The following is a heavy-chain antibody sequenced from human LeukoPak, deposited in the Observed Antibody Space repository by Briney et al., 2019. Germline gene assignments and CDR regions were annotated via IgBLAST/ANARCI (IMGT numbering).Heavy chain of an antibody. CDR3: ARSQYCSGGSCYKVIWYFAL. Sequence: PSETLSLTCTVSGGSISSYYWSWIRQPAGKGLEWIGRIYTSGSTNYNPSLKSRVTMSVDTSKNQFSLKLSSVTAADTAVYYCARSQYCSGGSCYKVIWYFALWGRGTLVTVSS. CDR1: GGSISSYY. CDR2: IYTSGST. J-gene: IGHJ2*01. V-gene: IGHV4-4*07. D-gene: IGHD2-15*01.